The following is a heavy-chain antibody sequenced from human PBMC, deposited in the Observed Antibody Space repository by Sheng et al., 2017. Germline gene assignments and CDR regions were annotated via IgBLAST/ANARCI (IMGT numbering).Heavy chain of an antibody. CDR1: GGTFSSYA. CDR3: ARGKYYYGSVTEGQLWYFDL. CDR2: IIPILGIA. D-gene: IGHD3-10*01. J-gene: IGHJ2*01. V-gene: IGHV1-69*04. Sequence: QVQLVQSGAEVKKPGSSVKVSCKASGGTFSSYAISWVRQAPGQGLEWMGGIIPILGIANYAQKFQGRVTITADKSTSTAYMELSSLRSEDTAVYYCARGKYYYGSVTEGQLWYFDLWGRGTLVTVSS.